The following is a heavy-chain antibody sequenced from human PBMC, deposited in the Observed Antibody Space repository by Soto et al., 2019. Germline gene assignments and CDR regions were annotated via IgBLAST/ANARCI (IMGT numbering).Heavy chain of an antibody. CDR2: IYYSGST. J-gene: IGHJ4*02. V-gene: IGHV4-31*03. CDR3: ASKTCSGGSCYSEYYLDY. CDR1: GGSISSGGYY. Sequence: RSLTCTVSGGSISSGGYYWSWIRQHPGKGLEWIGYIYYSGSTYYNPSLKSRVTISVDTSKNQFSLKLSSVTAADTAVYYCASKTCSGGSCYSEYYLDYWGQGTLVTVSS. D-gene: IGHD2-15*01.